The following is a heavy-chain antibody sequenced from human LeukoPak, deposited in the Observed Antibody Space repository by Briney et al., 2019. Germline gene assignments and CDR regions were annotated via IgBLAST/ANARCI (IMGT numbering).Heavy chain of an antibody. CDR2: IYYSGST. D-gene: IGHD3-22*01. CDR1: GGSISSYY. J-gene: IGHJ3*02. Sequence: SETLSLTCTVSGGSISSYYWSWIRQPPGKGLGWIGYIYYSGSTNYNPSPKSRVTISVDTSKNQFSLKLSSVTAADTAVYYCARDRYYDSSGYYSVDAFDIWGQGTMVTVSS. V-gene: IGHV4-59*01. CDR3: ARDRYYDSSGYYSVDAFDI.